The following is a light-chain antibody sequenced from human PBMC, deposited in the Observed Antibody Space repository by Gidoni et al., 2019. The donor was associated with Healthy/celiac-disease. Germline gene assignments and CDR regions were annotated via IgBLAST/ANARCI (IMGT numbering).Light chain of an antibody. CDR1: QSISSY. CDR3: QQSYSTPRT. J-gene: IGKJ1*01. Sequence: DIQMTQSPSSLSVSVGYRVTITCRASQSISSYLNWYQQKPGKAPKLLIYAASSLQSGVPSRFSGSGSGTDFTLTISSLQPEDFVTYYCQQSYSTPRTFGQGTKVEIK. CDR2: AAS. V-gene: IGKV1-39*01.